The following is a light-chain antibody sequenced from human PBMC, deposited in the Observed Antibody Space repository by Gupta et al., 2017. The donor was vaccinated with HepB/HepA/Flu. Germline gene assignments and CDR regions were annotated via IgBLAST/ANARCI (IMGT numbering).Light chain of an antibody. CDR1: QSISSD. CDR2: AAS. CDR3: QQSYSTPGT. V-gene: IGKV1-39*01. J-gene: IGKJ4*01. Sequence: DIQMTQSPSSLSASVGDRVTITCRASQSISSDLNWDEQKPGRGPKLLIDAASSLQSGVPSRFSGSGSGTDFTLTISSLQPEDFATYDCQQSYSTPGTFGGGTKVEIK.